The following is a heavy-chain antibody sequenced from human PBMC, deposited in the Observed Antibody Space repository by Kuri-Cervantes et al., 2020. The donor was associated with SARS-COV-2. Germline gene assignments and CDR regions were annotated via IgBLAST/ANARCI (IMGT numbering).Heavy chain of an antibody. CDR3: ARVYCSGGSCYSLDY. V-gene: IGHV1-18*01. J-gene: IGHJ4*02. D-gene: IGHD2-15*01. CDR1: GYTFTSYD. Sequence: ASVQDTFKASGYTFTSYDINWVRQATGQGLEWMGWMNPNSCNTNYAQKLQGRVTMTTDTSTSTAYMELRSLRSDCTPVYYCARVYCSGGSCYSLDYWGQGTLVTVSS. CDR2: MNPNSCNT.